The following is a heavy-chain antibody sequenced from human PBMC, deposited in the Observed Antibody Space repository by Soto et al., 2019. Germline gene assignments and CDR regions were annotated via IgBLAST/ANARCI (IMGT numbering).Heavy chain of an antibody. V-gene: IGHV4-34*01. J-gene: IGHJ6*02. CDR2: INHSGTT. D-gene: IGHD6-25*01. Sequence: SETLSLTCGVYRGSFSGFCWSWVRQTPGGGLEWIGEINHSGTTNYNPSFQNRVTISVDKSTNNFSLKMTSVTAADAAVYYCARGRGYVYGSNFYGLDVWGQGTTVTVSS. CDR3: ARGRGYVYGSNFYGLDV. CDR1: RGSFSGFC.